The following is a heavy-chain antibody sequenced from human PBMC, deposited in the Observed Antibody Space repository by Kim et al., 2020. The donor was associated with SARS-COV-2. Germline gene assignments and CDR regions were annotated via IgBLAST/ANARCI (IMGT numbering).Heavy chain of an antibody. Sequence: SETLSLTCTVSGGSISSSSYYWGWIRQPPGKGLEWIGSIYYSGSTYYNPSLKSRVTISVDTSKNQFSLKLSSVTAADTAVYYCARPGWWFGELYYGMDVWGQGTTVTVSS. J-gene: IGHJ6*02. V-gene: IGHV4-39*01. CDR2: IYYSGST. CDR3: ARPGWWFGELYYGMDV. CDR1: GGSISSSSYY. D-gene: IGHD3-10*01.